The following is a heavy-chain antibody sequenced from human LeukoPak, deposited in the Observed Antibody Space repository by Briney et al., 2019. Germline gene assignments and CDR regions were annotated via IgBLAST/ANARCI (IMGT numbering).Heavy chain of an antibody. CDR2: IIPILGIA. CDR3: ASAGITTVTPFDS. V-gene: IGHV1-69*04. J-gene: IGHJ4*02. D-gene: IGHD4-17*01. CDR1: GGTFSSYA. Sequence: SVKVSCKASGGTFSSYAISWVRQAPGQGLEWMGRIIPILGIANPAQKFQGSVTITADKSTSTAYMELSSLRSEDTAVYYCASAGITTVTPFDSWGQGTLVTVSS.